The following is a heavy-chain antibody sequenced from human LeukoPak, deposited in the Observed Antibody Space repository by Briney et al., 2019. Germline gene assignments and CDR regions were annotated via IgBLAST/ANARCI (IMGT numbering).Heavy chain of an antibody. Sequence: GGSLRLSCAASGFTFSDHYMDWVRQAPGKGLEWVGRTRKKTNSYTTEYAASVKGRFTISRDDSKNSLYLQMNSLRAEDTAVYYCAKSRYFWSGYYNYFDYWGQGTLVTVSS. D-gene: IGHD3-3*01. CDR1: GFTFSDHY. V-gene: IGHV3-72*01. CDR2: TRKKTNSYTT. J-gene: IGHJ4*02. CDR3: AKSRYFWSGYYNYFDY.